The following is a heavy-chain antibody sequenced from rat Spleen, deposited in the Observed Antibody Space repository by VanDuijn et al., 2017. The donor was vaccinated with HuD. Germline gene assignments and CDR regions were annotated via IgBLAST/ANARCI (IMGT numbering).Heavy chain of an antibody. CDR1: GFTFSDYY. D-gene: IGHD1-6*01. Sequence: EVQLVESDGGLVQPGRSLKLSCAASGFTFSDYYMAWVRQAPTKGLEWVATISYDGSSTYYRDSVKGRFTISRDNAKSTLYLQMDSLRSEDTATYYCARHMEYSGADYGLLPGVMDAWGQGASVNVSS. CDR3: ARHMEYSGADYGLLPGVMDA. J-gene: IGHJ4*01. CDR2: ISYDGSST. V-gene: IGHV5-29*01.